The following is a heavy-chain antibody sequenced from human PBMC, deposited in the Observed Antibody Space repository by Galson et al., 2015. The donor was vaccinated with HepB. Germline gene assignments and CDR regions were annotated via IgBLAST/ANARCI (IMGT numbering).Heavy chain of an antibody. D-gene: IGHD2-2*01. CDR1: GYTSGYSFANYW. CDR2: IYAGDSDT. J-gene: IGHJ3*02. Sequence: GAEVKKPGESLKISCKGSGYTSGYSFANYWIAWVRQMPGKGLEWMGFIYAGDSDTTYSPSFQGQVTISVDKSISTAYLQWSSLKASDTAMYYCANQGYGDSTSCLNGFIWGQGTMVTVSS. CDR3: ANQGYGDSTSCLNGFI. V-gene: IGHV5-51*01.